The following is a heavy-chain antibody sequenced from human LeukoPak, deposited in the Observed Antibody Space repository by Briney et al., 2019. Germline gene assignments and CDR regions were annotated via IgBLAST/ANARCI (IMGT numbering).Heavy chain of an antibody. Sequence: PSETLSLTCTVSGGSISSSSYYWSWIRQPPGKGLEWIGYIYYSGSTNYNPSLKSRVTISVDTSKNQFSLKLSSVTAADTAVYYCARSGSTAHDYWGQGTLVTVSS. D-gene: IGHD1-26*01. V-gene: IGHV4-61*01. CDR3: ARSGSTAHDY. CDR1: GGSISSSSYY. CDR2: IYYSGST. J-gene: IGHJ4*02.